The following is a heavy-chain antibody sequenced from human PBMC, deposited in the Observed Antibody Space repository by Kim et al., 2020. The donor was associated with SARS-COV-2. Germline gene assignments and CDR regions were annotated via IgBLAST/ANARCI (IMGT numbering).Heavy chain of an antibody. CDR2: ISYDGSNK. CDR3: AKANPSSSSIPGVY. Sequence: GGSLRLSCAASGFTFSSYGMHWVRQAPGKGLEWVAVISYDGSNKYYADSVKGRFTISRDNSKNTLYLQMNSLRAEDTAVYYCAKANPSSSSIPGVYWGQGTLVTVSS. J-gene: IGHJ4*02. CDR1: GFTFSSYG. V-gene: IGHV3-30*18. D-gene: IGHD6-6*01.